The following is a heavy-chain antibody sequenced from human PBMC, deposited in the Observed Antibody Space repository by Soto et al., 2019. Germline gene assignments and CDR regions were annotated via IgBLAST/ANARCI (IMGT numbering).Heavy chain of an antibody. Sequence: XETLYLTCAVYGGSFSGYYWSWIRQPPGKGLEWIGEINHSGSTNYNPSLKSRVTISVDTSKNQFSLKLSSVTAADTAVYYCARGQWEDYVYWGQGTLVTVSS. V-gene: IGHV4-34*01. J-gene: IGHJ4*02. D-gene: IGHD1-26*01. CDR3: ARGQWEDYVY. CDR1: GGSFSGYY. CDR2: INHSGST.